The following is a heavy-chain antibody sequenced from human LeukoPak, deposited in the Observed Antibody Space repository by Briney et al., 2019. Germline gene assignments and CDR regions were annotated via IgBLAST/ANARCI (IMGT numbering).Heavy chain of an antibody. CDR1: GFTFSSYG. D-gene: IGHD6-19*01. Sequence: GGSLRLSCAASGFTFSSYGMHWVRQAPGKGLEWVAFIRYDGSNKYYADSVKGRFTISRDNSKNTLYLQMNSLRAEDTAVYYCAKDPMYSSGWNDDGYWGQGTLVTVSS. J-gene: IGHJ4*02. CDR3: AKDPMYSSGWNDDGY. V-gene: IGHV3-30*02. CDR2: IRYDGSNK.